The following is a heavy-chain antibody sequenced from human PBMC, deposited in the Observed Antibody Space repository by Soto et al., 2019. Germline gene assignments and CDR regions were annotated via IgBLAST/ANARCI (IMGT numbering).Heavy chain of an antibody. J-gene: IGHJ2*01. D-gene: IGHD1-1*01. CDR2: IIPMFVTP. CDR3: ASWTRRDGFRECGYLDL. V-gene: IGHV1-69*01. CDR1: GGTFTYSA. Sequence: QVQLVQSGAEVKKPGSSVKVSCTASGGTFTYSAVSWVRQAPGQGLEWMGGIIPMFVTPNYAQKFQGRLTISAVESTSTVYMELSSLCSEGAAVYYCASWTRRDGFRECGYLDLWGLGTLAPVSS.